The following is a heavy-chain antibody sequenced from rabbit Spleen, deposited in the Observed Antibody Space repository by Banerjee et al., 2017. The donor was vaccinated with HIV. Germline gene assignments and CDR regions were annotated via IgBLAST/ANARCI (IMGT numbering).Heavy chain of an antibody. D-gene: IGHD2-1*01. V-gene: IGHV1S40*01. Sequence: QSLEESGGDLVKPGASLTLTCTASGFDFSSYYWMCWFRQAPGKGLEWIGYIDPLFINTYYATWVNGRFTISRDDAQNTLYLQLNSLTAADTATYFCVRDRANIGGDYGPYYFDLWGQGTLVTVS. CDR2: IDPLFINT. J-gene: IGHJ4*01. CDR3: VRDRANIGGDYGPYYFDL. CDR1: GFDFSSYYW.